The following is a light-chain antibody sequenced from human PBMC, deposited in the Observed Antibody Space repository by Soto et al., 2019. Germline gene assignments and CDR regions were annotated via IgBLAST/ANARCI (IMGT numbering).Light chain of an antibody. Sequence: IVLTQSPATLSVSPGERATLSCWASQTLDSMVAWYQQKSGQAPRLLIYSASARATGVPARFSGYGSGTDFTLTISSLQSEDLGVYYCQQYKDWPTTFGKGTKVDIK. CDR2: SAS. CDR3: QQYKDWPTT. V-gene: IGKV3-15*01. J-gene: IGKJ1*01. CDR1: QTLDSM.